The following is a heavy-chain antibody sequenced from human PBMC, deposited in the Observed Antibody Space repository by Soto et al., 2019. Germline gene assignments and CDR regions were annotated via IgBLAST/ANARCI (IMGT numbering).Heavy chain of an antibody. V-gene: IGHV5-51*01. D-gene: IGHD1-26*01. CDR2: IYFGDSSV. CDR1: GDKFDNFW. CDR3: ARRRNIVGAPFDS. Sequence: PGESLKISCQGSGDKFDNFWIGWVRQMPEKGLEWMGIIYFGDSSVRYSPSFQGQVTISADKSVSTAYLQWSSLKASDAAIYYCARRRNIVGAPFDSWGQGTLVTVSS. J-gene: IGHJ4*02.